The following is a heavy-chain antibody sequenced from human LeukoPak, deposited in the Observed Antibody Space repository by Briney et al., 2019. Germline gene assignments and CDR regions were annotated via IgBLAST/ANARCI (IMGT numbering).Heavy chain of an antibody. Sequence: GGSLRLSCAASGFTFSSAWMSWVRQAPGKGLEWIGRIKTKSDGGTPDYAAPVKGRFTMSRDDSKDTLYLQMNSLETEDTALYYCAWHYFDYWGQGTLVRVSA. J-gene: IGHJ4*02. CDR1: GFTFSSAW. CDR3: AWHYFDY. CDR2: IKTKSDGGTP. V-gene: IGHV3-15*01.